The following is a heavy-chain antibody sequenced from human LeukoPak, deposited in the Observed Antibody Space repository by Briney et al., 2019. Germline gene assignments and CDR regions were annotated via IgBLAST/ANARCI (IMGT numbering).Heavy chain of an antibody. V-gene: IGHV3-23*01. CDR2: ISGSGDST. Sequence: AGGSLRLSCAASGFTFSSYSMNWVRQAPGKGLEWVSAISGSGDSTYYADSVRGRFTISRDNSKNTLYLQMNNLRAEDTAVYYCARAPGSYYFDYWGQGTLVTVSS. CDR3: ARAPGSYYFDY. CDR1: GFTFSSYS. J-gene: IGHJ4*02. D-gene: IGHD3-10*01.